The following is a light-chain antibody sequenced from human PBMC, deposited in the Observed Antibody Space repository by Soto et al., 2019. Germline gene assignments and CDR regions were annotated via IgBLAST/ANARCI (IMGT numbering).Light chain of an antibody. CDR3: QTWATGIRV. CDR2: FYSDGSH. J-gene: IGLJ3*02. V-gene: IGLV4-69*01. CDR1: SGHSSYA. Sequence: QPVLTQSPSASASLGASVKLTCTLNSGHSSYAIAWHQQQPEKGPRYLMKFYSDGSHRKGDGIPDRFSGSSSGAERYLTISSLQSEDEADYYCQTWATGIRVFGGGTKVTVL.